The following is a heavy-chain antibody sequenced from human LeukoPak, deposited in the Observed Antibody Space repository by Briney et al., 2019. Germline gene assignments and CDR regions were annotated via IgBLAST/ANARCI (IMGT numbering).Heavy chain of an antibody. Sequence: ASVKVSCKASGYTLTSYGLSWVRQAPGLGLEWMASISAYNSYTNYAQNVQGRVTLTTDTSTSTAYMELRSLRSDDTALYYCARERYSNYEANALDIWGQGTMVTVSS. D-gene: IGHD4-11*01. J-gene: IGHJ3*02. CDR1: GYTLTSYG. CDR3: ARERYSNYEANALDI. CDR2: ISAYNSYT. V-gene: IGHV1-18*01.